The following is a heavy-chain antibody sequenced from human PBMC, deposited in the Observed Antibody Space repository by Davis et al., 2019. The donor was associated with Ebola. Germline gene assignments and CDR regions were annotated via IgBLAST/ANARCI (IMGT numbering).Heavy chain of an antibody. V-gene: IGHV1-18*01. Sequence: ASVKVSCKTSGYTFTSYGISWVRQAPGQGLEWMGWISAYNGNTNYAQKLQGRVTMTTDTSTSTAYMELRSLRSDDTAVYYCARDHSSSWHDRRGYYGMDVWGQGTTVTVSS. CDR2: ISAYNGNT. D-gene: IGHD6-13*01. CDR3: ARDHSSSWHDRRGYYGMDV. CDR1: GYTFTSYG. J-gene: IGHJ6*02.